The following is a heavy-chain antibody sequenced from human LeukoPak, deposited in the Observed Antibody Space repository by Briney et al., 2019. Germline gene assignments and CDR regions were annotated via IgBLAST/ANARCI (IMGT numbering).Heavy chain of an antibody. CDR1: GGSFSGYY. V-gene: IGHV4-34*01. J-gene: IGHJ4*02. Sequence: PSETLSLTCAVYGGSFSGYYWSWIRQPPGKGLEWIGEINHSGSTNYNPSLKSRVTISVDTSKNQFSLKLSSVTAADTAVYYCARGSGIAAAAFDYWGQGTLVTVSS. CDR3: ARGSGIAAAAFDY. CDR2: INHSGST. D-gene: IGHD6-13*01.